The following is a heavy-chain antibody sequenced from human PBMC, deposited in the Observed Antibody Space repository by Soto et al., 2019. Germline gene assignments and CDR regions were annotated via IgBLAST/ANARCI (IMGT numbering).Heavy chain of an antibody. V-gene: IGHV5-51*01. J-gene: IGHJ6*02. D-gene: IGHD4-4*01. CDR1: GYSSTSYW. CDR2: IYPGDSDT. Sequence: PGESLKISCKGSGYSSTSYWIGWVRQMPGKGLEWIGIIYPGDSDTRYSPSFQGQVTISADKSISTAYLQWSSLKASDTATYYCASTVYSNYAPTHGMDVWGQGTTVTVSS. CDR3: ASTVYSNYAPTHGMDV.